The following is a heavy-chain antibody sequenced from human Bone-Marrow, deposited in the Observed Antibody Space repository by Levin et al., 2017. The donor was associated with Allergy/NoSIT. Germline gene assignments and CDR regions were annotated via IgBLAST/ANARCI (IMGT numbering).Heavy chain of an antibody. D-gene: IGHD2-2*01. CDR3: ALLIHCSSTSCDDNWFDP. V-gene: IGHV2-5*02. CDR2: IYWDDDK. Sequence: ESGPTLVKPPQTLTLTCTFSGFSLSTSGVGVGWIRQPPGKALEWLALIYWDDDKRYSPSLKSRLTITKDTSKNQVVLTMTNMDPVDTATYYCALLIHCSSTSCDDNWFDPWGQGTLVTVSS. J-gene: IGHJ5*02. CDR1: GFSLSTSGVG.